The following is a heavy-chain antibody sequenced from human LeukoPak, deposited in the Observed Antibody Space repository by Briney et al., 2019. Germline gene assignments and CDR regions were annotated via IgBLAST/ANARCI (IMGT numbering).Heavy chain of an antibody. D-gene: IGHD3-16*01. J-gene: IGHJ5*02. Sequence: SETLSLTCAVSGGSISSSNWWSWVRQPPGKGLEWIGYIYYSGSTYYNPSLKSRVTISVDTSKNQFSLKLSSVTAADTAVYYCARSEGDWFDPWGQGTLVTVSS. CDR2: IYYSGST. CDR1: GGSISSSNW. CDR3: ARSEGDWFDP. V-gene: IGHV4-30-4*01.